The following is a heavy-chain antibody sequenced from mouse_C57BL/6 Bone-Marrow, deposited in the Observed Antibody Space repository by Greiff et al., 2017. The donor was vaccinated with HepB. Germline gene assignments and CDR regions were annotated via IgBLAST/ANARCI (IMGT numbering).Heavy chain of an antibody. CDR1: GYTFTSYG. Sequence: QVQLQQSGAELARPGASVKLSCKASGYTFTSYGISWVKQRTGQGLEWIGEIYPRSGNTYYNEKFKGKATLTADKSSSTAYMELRSRTSEDSAVYFCARRTDSSGYGFAYWGQGTLVTVSA. J-gene: IGHJ3*01. V-gene: IGHV1-81*01. CDR2: IYPRSGNT. D-gene: IGHD3-2*02. CDR3: ARRTDSSGYGFAY.